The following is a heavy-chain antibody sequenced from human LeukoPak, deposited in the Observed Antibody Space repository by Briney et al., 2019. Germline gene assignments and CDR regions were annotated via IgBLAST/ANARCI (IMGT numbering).Heavy chain of an antibody. CDR2: IYYTGST. CDR1: GGSISTGTYY. J-gene: IGHJ4*02. D-gene: IGHD3-22*01. V-gene: IGHV4-39*01. CDR3: ARHYDTSGYPLDY. Sequence: PSETLSLTCTVSGGSISTGTYYWGWIRQPPGKGLDWIASIYYTGSTYYNPSLKSRVSISVDTSKNQFSLKLSSVTAADTAVYYCARHYDTSGYPLDYWGQGTLVTVSS.